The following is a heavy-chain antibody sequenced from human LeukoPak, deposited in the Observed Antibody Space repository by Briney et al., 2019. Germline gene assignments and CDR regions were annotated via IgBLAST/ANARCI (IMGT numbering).Heavy chain of an antibody. Sequence: GGSLRLSCAASGFTFSKYWMLWVRQAPGKGLESVSRINTDGTVTTYADSVKGRFTVSRDNADNTMFLQMNSVRDEDTAVYYCATKXWLAPPPDSWGQGTPVTVSS. CDR1: GFTFSKYW. CDR3: ATKXWLAPPPDS. J-gene: IGHJ4*02. CDR2: INTDGTVT. V-gene: IGHV3-74*01. D-gene: IGHD6-19*01.